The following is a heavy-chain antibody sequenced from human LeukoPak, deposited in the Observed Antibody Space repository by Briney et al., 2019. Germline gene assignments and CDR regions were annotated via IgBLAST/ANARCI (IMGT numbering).Heavy chain of an antibody. Sequence: PGGSLRLSCAASGFTFSSCSMNWVRQAPGKGLEWVSYISSSSSTIYYADSVKGRFTISRDNAKNSLSLQMNSLRAEDTAVYYCARGKTPLNYVWGSYRYTLIPYYFDYWGQGALVTVSS. CDR3: ARGKTPLNYVWGSYRYTLIPYYFDY. D-gene: IGHD3-16*02. CDR2: ISSSSSTI. J-gene: IGHJ4*02. V-gene: IGHV3-48*01. CDR1: GFTFSSCS.